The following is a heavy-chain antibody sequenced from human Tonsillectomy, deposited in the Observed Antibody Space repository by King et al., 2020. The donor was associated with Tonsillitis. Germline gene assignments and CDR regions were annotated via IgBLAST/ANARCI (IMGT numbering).Heavy chain of an antibody. CDR3: AGRTAVAGGGSFDI. D-gene: IGHD6-19*01. CDR1: GGSISSYY. CDR2: IYTSGNT. Sequence: VQLQESGPGLVKPSETLSLTCTVSGGSISSYYWSWIRQPAGKGLEWIGRIYTSGNTNYNPSLKSRVTMSIDTSKNQFSLKLSFVTAADTAVYYWAGRTAVAGGGSFDIWGQGTMVTVSS. J-gene: IGHJ3*02. V-gene: IGHV4-4*07.